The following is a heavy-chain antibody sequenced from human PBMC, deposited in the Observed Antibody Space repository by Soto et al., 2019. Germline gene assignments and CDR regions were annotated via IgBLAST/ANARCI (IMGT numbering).Heavy chain of an antibody. J-gene: IGHJ6*02. CDR2: INHSGST. Sequence: QVQLQQWDAGLLKPSETLSLTCAVYGGSFSGYYWSWIRQPPGKGLEWIGEINHSGSTNYNPSLKSRVTISVDTSKNQFSLKLSSVTAADTAVYYCARGGPAARYYYYYGMDVWGQGTTVTVSS. D-gene: IGHD2-2*01. CDR3: ARGGPAARYYYYYGMDV. CDR1: GGSFSGYY. V-gene: IGHV4-34*01.